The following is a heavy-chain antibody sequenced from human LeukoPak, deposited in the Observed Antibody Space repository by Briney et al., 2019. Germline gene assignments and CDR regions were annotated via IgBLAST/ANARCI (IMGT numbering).Heavy chain of an antibody. J-gene: IGHJ4*02. V-gene: IGHV3-21*01. D-gene: IGHD6-25*01. CDR3: ARGGRLLYYFDY. CDR2: ISSSSSYI. CDR1: GFTFSSYS. Sequence: GGSLRLSCAASGFTFSSYSMNWVRQAPGKGLEWVSSISSSSSYIYYADSVKGRLTISRDNAKNSLYLQMNSLRAEDTAVYYCARGGRLLYYFDYWGQGTLVTVSS.